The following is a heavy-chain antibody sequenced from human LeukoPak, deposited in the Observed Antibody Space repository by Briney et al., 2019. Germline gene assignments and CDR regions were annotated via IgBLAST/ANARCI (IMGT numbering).Heavy chain of an antibody. V-gene: IGHV4-59*01. Sequence: SETMSLTCTVSGGSISYYYWSWIRQSPGKGLEWIGYIYYSGTTNYNPSLKSRVTISVDTSKNQFSLQLRSVTAADTAVYYCAREDPQTTVPEGMDVWGQGTTVTVSS. CDR1: GGSISYYY. CDR2: IYYSGTT. J-gene: IGHJ6*02. CDR3: AREDPQTTVPEGMDV. D-gene: IGHD4-17*01.